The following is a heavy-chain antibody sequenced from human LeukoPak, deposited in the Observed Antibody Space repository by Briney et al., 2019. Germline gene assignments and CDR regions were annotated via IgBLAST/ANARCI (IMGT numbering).Heavy chain of an antibody. J-gene: IGHJ3*02. CDR2: ISYDGSNK. D-gene: IGHD3-10*01. CDR1: GFTFSSYA. Sequence: HSGGSLRLSCAASGFTFSSYAVHWVRQAPGKGLEWVAVISYDGSNKYYADSVKGRFTISRDNSKNTLYLQMNSLRAEDTAVYYCAREVRGVGGAFDIWGQGTMVTVSS. V-gene: IGHV3-30-3*01. CDR3: AREVRGVGGAFDI.